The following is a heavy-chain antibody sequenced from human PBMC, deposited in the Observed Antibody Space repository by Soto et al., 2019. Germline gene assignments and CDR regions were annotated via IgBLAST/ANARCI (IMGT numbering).Heavy chain of an antibody. CDR2: IDPSDSYT. CDR3: ARGYCSSTSCYGGYYYYGMDV. Sequence: GESLKISCKGSGYSFTSYWISWVRQMPGKGLEWMGRIDPSDSYTNYSPSFQGHVTISADKSISTAYLQWSSLKASDTAMYYCARGYCSSTSCYGGYYYYGMDVWGQGTTVTVSS. J-gene: IGHJ6*02. CDR1: GYSFTSYW. V-gene: IGHV5-10-1*01. D-gene: IGHD2-2*01.